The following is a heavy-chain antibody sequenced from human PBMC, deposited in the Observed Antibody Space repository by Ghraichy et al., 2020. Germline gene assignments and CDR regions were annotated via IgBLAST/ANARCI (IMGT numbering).Heavy chain of an antibody. J-gene: IGHJ5*02. V-gene: IGHV3-74*01. D-gene: IGHD6-19*01. CDR1: GFTFSTYW. CDR2: INSDGSSR. CDR3: ARVETVSSAWNP. Sequence: GGSLRLSCAASGFTFSTYWMHWVRQTPGKGLVWVSHINSDGSSRSYADSVKGRFTISRDNAKNTLYLQMNSLRAEDTAVYYCARVETVSSAWNPWGQGTLVTVSS.